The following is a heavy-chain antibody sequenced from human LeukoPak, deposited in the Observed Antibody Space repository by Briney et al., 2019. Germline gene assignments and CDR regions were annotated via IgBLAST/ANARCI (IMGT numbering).Heavy chain of an antibody. CDR3: ARHFTTVTTIYYYGMDV. J-gene: IGHJ6*02. CDR2: INHSGST. Sequence: SETLSLTCAVYGGSFSGYYWSWIRQPPGKGLEWIWEINHSGSTNYNPSLKSRVTISVDTSKNQFSLKLSSVTAADTAVYYCARHFTTVTTIYYYGMDVWGQGTTVTVSS. V-gene: IGHV4-34*01. D-gene: IGHD4-17*01. CDR1: GGSFSGYY.